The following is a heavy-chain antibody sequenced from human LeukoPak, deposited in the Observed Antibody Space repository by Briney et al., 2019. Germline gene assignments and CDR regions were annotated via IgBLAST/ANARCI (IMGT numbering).Heavy chain of an antibody. Sequence: TGGSLRLSCAASGFTFSSYSMNWVRQAPGKGLEWVAIIWYDGSNKYYADSVKGRFTISRDNSKNTLYLQMNSLRAEDTAVYYCATNCGADCYSGGHWGQGILVTVSS. V-gene: IGHV3-33*08. J-gene: IGHJ1*01. CDR2: IWYDGSNK. D-gene: IGHD2-21*02. CDR1: GFTFSSYS. CDR3: ATNCGADCYSGGH.